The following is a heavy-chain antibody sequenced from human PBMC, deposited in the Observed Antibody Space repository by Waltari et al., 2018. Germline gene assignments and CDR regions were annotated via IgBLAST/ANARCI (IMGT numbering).Heavy chain of an antibody. V-gene: IGHV4-59*01. CDR1: GGSISSYY. J-gene: IGHJ3*02. Sequence: QVQLQESGPGLVKPSETLSLTCTVSGGSISSYYWSWIRQPPGKGLEWIGYIYYSGSTNYNPSLKSRVTISVDTSKNQFSLKLSSVTAADTAVYYCASATIAAAGVDAFDIWGQGTMVTVSS. CDR2: IYYSGST. CDR3: ASATIAAAGVDAFDI. D-gene: IGHD6-13*01.